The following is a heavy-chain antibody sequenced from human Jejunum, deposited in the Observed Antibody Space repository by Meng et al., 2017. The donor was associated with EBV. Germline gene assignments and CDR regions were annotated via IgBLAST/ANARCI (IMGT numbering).Heavy chain of an antibody. D-gene: IGHD5-12*01. CDR2: INHGDRT. V-gene: IGHV4-34*01. CDR3: ARVAYDEAFAGWFDP. CDR1: GGSFIGYY. J-gene: IGHJ5*02. Sequence: QGRVEYWAGGMLKPPGTLSLTCVVNGGSFIGYYWTWIRQPPGKGLEWIGEINHGDRTNYNPSLKSRVTVSVDTSKNQFSLRLTSVTDADTAVYYCARVAYDEAFAGWFDPWGQGTLVTVSS.